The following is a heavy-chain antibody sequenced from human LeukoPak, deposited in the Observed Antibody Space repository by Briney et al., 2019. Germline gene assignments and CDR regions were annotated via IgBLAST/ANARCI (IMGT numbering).Heavy chain of an antibody. J-gene: IGHJ6*02. D-gene: IGHD1-7*01. CDR1: GGSISSGDYY. V-gene: IGHV4-30-4*01. Sequence: PSQTLSLTCTVSGGSISSGDYYWSWIRQPPGKGLEWIGYIYYSGSTYYNPSLKSRVTISVDTSKNQFSLKLSSVTAADTAVYYCAGTTGYYYYGMDVWGQGTTVTVSS. CDR3: AGTTGYYYYGMDV. CDR2: IYYSGST.